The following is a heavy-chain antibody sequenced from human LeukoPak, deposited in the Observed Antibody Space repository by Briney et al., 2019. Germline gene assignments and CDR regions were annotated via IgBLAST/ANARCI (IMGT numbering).Heavy chain of an antibody. CDR1: GYTFTSYG. Sequence: ASVKVSCKASGYTFTSYGISWVRQAPGQGLEWMGWISAYNGNTNYAQKLQGRVTMTTDTSTSTAYMELRSLRSDDTAVYYCARDGVLGYYDIFTGYYRYYYYYMDVWGKGTTVTVSS. V-gene: IGHV1-18*01. CDR2: ISAYNGNT. D-gene: IGHD3-9*01. CDR3: ARDGVLGYYDIFTGYYRYYYYYMDV. J-gene: IGHJ6*03.